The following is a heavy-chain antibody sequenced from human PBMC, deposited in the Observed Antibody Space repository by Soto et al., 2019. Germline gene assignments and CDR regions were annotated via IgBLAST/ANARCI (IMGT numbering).Heavy chain of an antibody. J-gene: IGHJ4*02. Sequence: QVQLVQSGAEVKKPGSSVKVSCKASGGTFSIYAIDWVRQAPGQGLEWMGGIIPLFGTANYAQNFQGRITITADESTNTAYMELRSLRSEDTAVYYCARGVHYDSSGYNYFYWGQGTLVTVSS. CDR3: ARGVHYDSSGYNYFY. CDR1: GGTFSIYA. D-gene: IGHD3-22*01. V-gene: IGHV1-69*01. CDR2: IIPLFGTA.